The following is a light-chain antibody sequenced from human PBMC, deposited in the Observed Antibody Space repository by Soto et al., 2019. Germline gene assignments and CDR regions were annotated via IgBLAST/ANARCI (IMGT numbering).Light chain of an antibody. Sequence: IVMTQSPATLSVSPGERATLSCRASQNVNNNLAWYQQKPGQAPRLLIYGASSRATDILARFSGSGSGTEFTLTITSLQSEDFAVYFCQQYNNWPPLYTFGQGTKLEIK. V-gene: IGKV3-15*01. CDR2: GAS. CDR3: QQYNNWPPLYT. CDR1: QNVNNN. J-gene: IGKJ2*01.